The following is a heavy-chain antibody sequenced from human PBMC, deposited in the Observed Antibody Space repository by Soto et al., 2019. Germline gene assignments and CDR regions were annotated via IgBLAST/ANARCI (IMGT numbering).Heavy chain of an antibody. V-gene: IGHV1-18*01. D-gene: IGHD6-13*01. Sequence: ASVKVSCKASGYTFTSYGISWVRQAPGQGHEWMGWISAYNGNTNYAQKLQGRVTMTTDTSTSTAYMELRSLRSDDTAVYYCARDRMSRXSSWYPNDAFXIWGQGTMVXVSS. CDR2: ISAYNGNT. CDR3: ARDRMSRXSSWYPNDAFXI. J-gene: IGHJ3*02. CDR1: GYTFTSYG.